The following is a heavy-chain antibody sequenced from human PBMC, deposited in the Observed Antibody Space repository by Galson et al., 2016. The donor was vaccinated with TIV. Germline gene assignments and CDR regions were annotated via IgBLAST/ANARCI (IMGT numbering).Heavy chain of an antibody. Sequence: SGAEVKKPGESLTVSCKHSRYRFTNYWISWVRQAPGQRLEWMAWINAGNGNTKFSQKMQGRVTLTTDTPASTAYMELTSLRSDDTAVYYCARPPYCGGDCYKYVLWGQGTLVTVSS. J-gene: IGHJ4*02. CDR1: RYRFTNYW. CDR2: INAGNGNT. D-gene: IGHD2-21*01. CDR3: ARPPYCGGDCYKYVL. V-gene: IGHV1/OR15-3*02.